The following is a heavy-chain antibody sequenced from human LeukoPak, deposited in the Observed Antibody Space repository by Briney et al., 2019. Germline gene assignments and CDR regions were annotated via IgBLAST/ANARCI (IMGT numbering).Heavy chain of an antibody. CDR3: ARQWLRRFDP. D-gene: IGHD5-12*01. CDR1: GGPISSYY. J-gene: IGHJ5*02. CDR2: IYYSGST. Sequence: SETLSLTCTVSGGPISSYYWSWIRHPPGKGLEWIGYIYYSGSTNYNPSLKSRVTISVDTSKNQFSLKLSSVTAADTAVYYCARQWLRRFDPWGQGTLVTVSS. V-gene: IGHV4-59*08.